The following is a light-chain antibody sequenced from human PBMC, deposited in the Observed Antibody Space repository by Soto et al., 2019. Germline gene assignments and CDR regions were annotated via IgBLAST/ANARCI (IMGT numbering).Light chain of an antibody. CDR1: QSVGST. V-gene: IGKV3-15*01. Sequence: EIVMTQSPATLSVSPGERATLSCRASQSVGSTLAWYQQKPGQAPRLLIYAASTRATGIPARFSGSGSGTEFTLTISSLQYEDFAVYYCQQYNKWPLTFGGGTKVDIK. CDR3: QQYNKWPLT. J-gene: IGKJ4*01. CDR2: AAS.